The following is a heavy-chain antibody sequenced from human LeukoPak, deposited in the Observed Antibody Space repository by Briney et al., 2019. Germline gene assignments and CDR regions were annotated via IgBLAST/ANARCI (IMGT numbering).Heavy chain of an antibody. CDR1: GYTFTSYG. J-gene: IGHJ4*02. Sequence: ASVKVSCKASGYTFTSYGISWVRQAPGQGLEWMAWISTHNGNTNYEQNLQGRITMTTDTSTSTAYMELRSLRSDDTAVYYCAREPYTYGLHFYFDYWGQGTLVTVSS. CDR3: AREPYTYGLHFYFDY. V-gene: IGHV1-18*01. CDR2: ISTHNGNT. D-gene: IGHD5-24*01.